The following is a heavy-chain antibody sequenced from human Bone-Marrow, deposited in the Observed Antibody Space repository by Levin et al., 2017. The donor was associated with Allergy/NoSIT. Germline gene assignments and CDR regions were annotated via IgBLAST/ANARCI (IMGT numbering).Heavy chain of an antibody. CDR2: INAGNGDT. CDR3: ARRTGDGGYDY. D-gene: IGHD7-27*01. CDR1: GYTFISYT. Sequence: ASVKVSCKASGYTFISYTLHWVRQAPGQRLEWMGWINAGNGDTTYSHKFPGRVTFTRDTSANTAYMELSSLRSEDTAVYYCARRTGDGGYDYWGQGTLVTVSS. J-gene: IGHJ4*02. V-gene: IGHV1-3*01.